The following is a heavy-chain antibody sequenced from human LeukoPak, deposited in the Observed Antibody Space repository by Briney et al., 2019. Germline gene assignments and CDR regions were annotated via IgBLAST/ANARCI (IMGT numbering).Heavy chain of an antibody. V-gene: IGHV3-15*01. J-gene: IGHJ4*02. D-gene: IGHD5-12*01. CDR2: IKSKTDGGTT. CDR1: GFTFSSYA. Sequence: GGSLRLSCAASGFTFSSYAMSWVRQAPGKGLEWVGRIKSKTDGGTTDYAAPVKGRFTISRDDSKNTLYLQMNSLKTEDTAVYYCTRDVANINFDYWGQGTLVTVSS. CDR3: TRDVANINFDY.